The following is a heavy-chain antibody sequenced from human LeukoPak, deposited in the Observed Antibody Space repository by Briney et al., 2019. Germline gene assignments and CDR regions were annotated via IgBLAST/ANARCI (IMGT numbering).Heavy chain of an antibody. Sequence: GGSLRLSCAASGFTFNNYAMIWVRQAPGKGLEWVSGISGPGINTYDADSVKGRFTISRDNSKNTVYLQMNSLRTDDTALYHCVKNFGITPYYFDHWGQGTLVTVSS. CDR3: VKNFGITPYYFDH. CDR2: ISGPGINT. D-gene: IGHD3-16*01. V-gene: IGHV3-23*01. CDR1: GFTFNNYA. J-gene: IGHJ4*02.